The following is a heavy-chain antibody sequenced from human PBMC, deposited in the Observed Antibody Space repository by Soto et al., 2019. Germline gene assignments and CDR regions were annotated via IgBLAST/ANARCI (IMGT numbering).Heavy chain of an antibody. V-gene: IGHV1-69*06. J-gene: IGHJ4*02. CDR2: IIPLFGTP. CDR3: ARNGVAGMDY. Sequence: QVQLVQSGAEVKKPGSSVKVSCKASGDTFTSYPFSWVRQAPGQGLEWMGGIIPLFGTPNNAQKFQGRLTITADKSTSTVYMELSGLKSEDTAVYYCARNGVAGMDYWGQGTPVTVSS. D-gene: IGHD3-3*01. CDR1: GDTFTSYP.